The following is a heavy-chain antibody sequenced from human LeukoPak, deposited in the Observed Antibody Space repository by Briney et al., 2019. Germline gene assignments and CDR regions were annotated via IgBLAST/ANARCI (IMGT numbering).Heavy chain of an antibody. CDR2: IFYSGST. J-gene: IGHJ5*02. Sequence: SETLSLTCTVSGGSISTSNYYWGWIRQPPGKGLEWIGNIFYSGSTYYSPSLKSRVTISLDTSRNQFSLKLNSVTAADTAVYYCAKGAGGFSYYNWFDPWGQGTLVTVSS. CDR3: AKGAGGFSYYNWFDP. V-gene: IGHV4-39*07. D-gene: IGHD5-18*01. CDR1: GGSISTSNYY.